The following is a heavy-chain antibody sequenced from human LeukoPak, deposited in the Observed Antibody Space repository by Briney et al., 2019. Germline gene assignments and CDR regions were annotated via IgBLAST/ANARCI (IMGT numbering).Heavy chain of an antibody. CDR1: GFTFSSYA. CDR2: ISYDGSNK. Sequence: GGSLRLSCAASGFTFSSYAMHWVRQAPGKGLEWVAVISYDGSNKYYADSVKGRYTISRDNSKNTLYLQMNSLRAEDTAVYYCARRVLFDYWGQGTLVTVSS. V-gene: IGHV3-30-3*01. CDR3: ARRVLFDY. D-gene: IGHD1-1*01. J-gene: IGHJ4*02.